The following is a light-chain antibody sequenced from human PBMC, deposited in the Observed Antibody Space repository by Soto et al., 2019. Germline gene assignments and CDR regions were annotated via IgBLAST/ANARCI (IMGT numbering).Light chain of an antibody. CDR1: QGISNY. CDR2: AAS. Sequence: DIQMTQCPSSLSAPVGDRVTITCRASQGISNYLAWYQQKPGKVPKLLIYAASTLQSGVPSRFSGSGSGTDFTLTISSLQPEDVATYYCQKYNSAPLWAFGQGTKVDIK. CDR3: QKYNSAPLWA. J-gene: IGKJ1*01. V-gene: IGKV1-27*01.